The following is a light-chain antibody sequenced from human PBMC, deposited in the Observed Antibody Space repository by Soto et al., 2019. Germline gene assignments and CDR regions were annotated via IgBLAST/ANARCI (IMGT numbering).Light chain of an antibody. CDR3: QQYDNSPWT. CDR2: GAS. J-gene: IGKJ1*01. CDR1: QSVSSSF. V-gene: IGKV3-20*01. Sequence: EIVLTQSPGTLSLSPGERATLSCRASQSVSSSFLAWYQQKPGQAPRLLIYGASSRATGIPDRFSGSRSGTDFPLPISRLEPEDFAVYYCQQYDNSPWTFGQGTKVEIK.